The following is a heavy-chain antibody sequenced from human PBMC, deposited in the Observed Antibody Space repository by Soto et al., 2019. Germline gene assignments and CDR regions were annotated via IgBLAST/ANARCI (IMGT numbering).Heavy chain of an antibody. V-gene: IGHV3-23*01. Sequence: GGTLRLSCAASGFTFSSYDISWVRQAPGKGLEWVSTISGSGGGGGATYGDSVKGRFTISRDNSKNTLYLQLSSLTIEDTAVYYCAKDAPGSGYLSDYWGQGALLIVS. D-gene: IGHD3-22*01. CDR2: ISGSGGGGGA. J-gene: IGHJ4*02. CDR1: GFTFSSYD. CDR3: AKDAPGSGYLSDY.